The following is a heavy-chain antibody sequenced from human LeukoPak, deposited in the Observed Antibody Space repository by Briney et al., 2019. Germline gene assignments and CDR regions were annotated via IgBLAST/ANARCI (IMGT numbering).Heavy chain of an antibody. CDR3: ATPLGYCSGGSCRNPVLHWSWAFDI. V-gene: IGHV5-51*01. D-gene: IGHD2-15*01. J-gene: IGHJ3*02. CDR2: IYPGDSDT. Sequence: GESLKISCKSSGYSFINHWIGWVRQMPGKGLELMGIIYPGDSDTRDSPSFQGQVTISADKSISTAYLQWSSLKASDTAMYYCATPLGYCSGGSCRNPVLHWSWAFDIWGQGTMVTVSS. CDR1: GYSFINHW.